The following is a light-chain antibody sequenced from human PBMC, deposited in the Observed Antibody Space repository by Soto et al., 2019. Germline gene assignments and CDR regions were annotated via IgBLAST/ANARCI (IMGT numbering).Light chain of an antibody. CDR1: SSNIGAGYD. V-gene: IGLV1-40*01. CDR3: AAWDDSLSGSWV. Sequence: QSVLTQPPSVSGAPGQRVTISCTGSSSNIGAGYDVHWYQQLPGTAPKLLIYRNNQRPSGVPDRFSGSKSGTSGSLAISGLRSEDEADYYCAAWDDSLSGSWVFGGGTKLTVL. CDR2: RNN. J-gene: IGLJ3*02.